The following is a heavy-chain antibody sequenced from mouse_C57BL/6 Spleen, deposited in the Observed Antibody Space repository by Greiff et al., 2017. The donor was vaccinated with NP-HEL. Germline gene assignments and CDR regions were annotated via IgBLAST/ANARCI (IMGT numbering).Heavy chain of an antibody. CDR1: GYTFTSSW. CDR3: ARESGTWFAY. V-gene: IGHV1-69*01. D-gene: IGHD4-1*01. CDR2: IDPSDSYT. J-gene: IGHJ3*01. Sequence: QVQLKQPGAELVMPGASVKLSCKASGYTFTSSWMHWVKQRPGQGLEWIGEIDPSDSYTNYNQKFKGKSTLTVDKSSSTAYMQLSSLTSEDSAVYYCARESGTWFAYWGQGTLVTVSA.